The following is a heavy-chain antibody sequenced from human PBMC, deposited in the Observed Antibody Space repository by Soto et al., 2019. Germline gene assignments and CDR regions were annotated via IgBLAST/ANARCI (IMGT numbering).Heavy chain of an antibody. CDR1: WVTVSSNY. Sequence: GSLRLSCAASWVTVSSNYMSLVRQAPGKGLEWVSVIYSGGSTYYADSVKGRFTISRDNSKNTLYLQMNSLRAEDTAVYYCARASWDSSGCLDYSGQVTLLTFSS. J-gene: IGHJ4*02. D-gene: IGHD6-19*01. V-gene: IGHV3-53*01. CDR3: ARASWDSSGCLDY. CDR2: IYSGGST.